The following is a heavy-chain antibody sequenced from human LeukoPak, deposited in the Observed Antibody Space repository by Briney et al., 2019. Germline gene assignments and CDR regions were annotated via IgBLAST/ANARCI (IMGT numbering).Heavy chain of an antibody. J-gene: IGHJ4*02. D-gene: IGHD3-22*01. CDR3: ARQHYYGSSGSLLLWDY. Sequence: ASVKVSCKASGYTFTGYYMHWVRQAPGQGLEWMGRINPNSGGTNYAQKFQGRVTMTRDTSISTAYMELSRLRSDDTAVYYCARQHYYGSSGSLLLWDYWGQGTLVTVSS. V-gene: IGHV1-2*06. CDR1: GYTFTGYY. CDR2: INPNSGGT.